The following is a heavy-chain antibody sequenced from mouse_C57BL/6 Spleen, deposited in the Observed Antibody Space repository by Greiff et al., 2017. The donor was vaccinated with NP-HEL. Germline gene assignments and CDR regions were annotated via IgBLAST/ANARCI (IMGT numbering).Heavy chain of an antibody. D-gene: IGHD4-1*01. V-gene: IGHV1-64*01. CDR3: ARGFWDNWYFAV. CDR2: IHPNSGST. Sequence: QVQLQQPGAELVKPGASVKLSCKASGYTFTSYWMHWVKQRPGQGLEWIGMIHPNSGSTNYNEKFKSKATLTVDKSSSTAYMQVSSLTSEDSAVYYCARGFWDNWYFAVWGTGTTVTVSS. CDR1: GYTFTSYW. J-gene: IGHJ1*03.